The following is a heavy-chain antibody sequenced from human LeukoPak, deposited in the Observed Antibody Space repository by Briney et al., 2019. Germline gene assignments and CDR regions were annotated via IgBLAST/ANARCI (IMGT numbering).Heavy chain of an antibody. CDR2: TDWDDDK. V-gene: IGHV2-70*04. CDR1: GFSLSTSGMR. J-gene: IGHJ4*02. D-gene: IGHD1-26*01. CDR3: ARGSGSYGLSFDY. Sequence: SGPALVKPTQTLTLTCTFSGFSLSTSGMRVSWIRQPPGKALEWLARTDWDDDKFYRTSLKTRLTISKDTSKNQVVLTMTNMDPVDTATYYCARGSGSYGLSFDYWGQGTLVTVSS.